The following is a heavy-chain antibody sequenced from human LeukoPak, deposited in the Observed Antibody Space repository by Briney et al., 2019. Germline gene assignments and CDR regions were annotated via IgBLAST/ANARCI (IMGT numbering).Heavy chain of an antibody. CDR3: AKRRVAVAGV. V-gene: IGHV3-30*02. CDR2: IRYDGSNK. CDR1: GFTLSSYG. Sequence: GGSLRLSCAASGFTLSSYGMRWVRPAPGKGGGWVAFIRYDGSNKYYADSVKGRLTISRDNSKNALYLQMNSRRAEGTAVYYCAKRRVAVAGVWGQGTLVTVS. D-gene: IGHD6-19*01. J-gene: IGHJ4*02.